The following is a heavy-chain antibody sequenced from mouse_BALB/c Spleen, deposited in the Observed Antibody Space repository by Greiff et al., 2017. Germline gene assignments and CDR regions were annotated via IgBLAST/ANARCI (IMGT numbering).Heavy chain of an antibody. CDR3: ARDEQGFAY. CDR2: ISYDGSN. V-gene: IGHV3-6*02. Sequence: EVQVVESGPGLVKPSQSLSLTCSVTGYSITSGYYWNWIRQFPGNKLEWMGYISYDGSNNYNPSLKNRISITRDTSKNQFFLKLNSVTTEDTATYYCARDEQGFAYWGQGTLVTVSA. J-gene: IGHJ3*01. CDR1: GYSITSGYY.